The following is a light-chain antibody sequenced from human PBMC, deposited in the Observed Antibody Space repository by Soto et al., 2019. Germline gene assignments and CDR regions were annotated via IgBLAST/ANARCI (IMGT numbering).Light chain of an antibody. Sequence: QPVLTQPPSASGTPGQRVTISCSGKNANIGRNTVKWYRQLPGTAPKLLIGSSDQRPSGVPDRFSGSQSGTSASLAISGLQSEDEADYSCAAWDDSLNAWAFGGGTKLTVL. J-gene: IGLJ3*02. CDR1: NANIGRNT. V-gene: IGLV1-44*01. CDR2: SSD. CDR3: AAWDDSLNAWA.